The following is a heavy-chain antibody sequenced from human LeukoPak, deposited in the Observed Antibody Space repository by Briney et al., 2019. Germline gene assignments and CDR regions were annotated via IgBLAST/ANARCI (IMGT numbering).Heavy chain of an antibody. CDR2: IYYSGST. CDR3: ARLVRGVADAFDI. Sequence: SQTLSLTCTVSGGSISSGGYYWSWIRQHPGKGLEWIGYIYYSGSTYYNPSLKSRVTISVDTSKNQFSLKLSSVTAADTAVYYYARLVRGVADAFDIWGQGTMVTVSS. V-gene: IGHV4-31*03. J-gene: IGHJ3*02. CDR1: GGSISSGGYY. D-gene: IGHD3-10*01.